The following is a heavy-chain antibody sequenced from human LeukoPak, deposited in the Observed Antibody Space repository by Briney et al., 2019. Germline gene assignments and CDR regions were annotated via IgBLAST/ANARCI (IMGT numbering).Heavy chain of an antibody. J-gene: IGHJ4*02. CDR3: ARVGYCSSTSCQRGFDY. D-gene: IGHD2-2*01. V-gene: IGHV3-21*01. CDR1: GFTFSSYS. Sequence: SGGSLRLSCAASGFTFSSYSMNWVRQAPGKGLEWVSSISSSSSYIYYADSVKGRFTISRDNAKNSLYLQMNSLRAEDTAVYYCARVGYCSSTSCQRGFDYWGQGTLVTVSS. CDR2: ISSSSSYI.